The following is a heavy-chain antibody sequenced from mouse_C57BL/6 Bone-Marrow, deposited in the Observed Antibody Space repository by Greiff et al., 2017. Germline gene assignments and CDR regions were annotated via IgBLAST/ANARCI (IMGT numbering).Heavy chain of an antibody. CDR1: GYTFTNYW. CDR3: ARSYDYGDYTMDY. V-gene: IGHV1-64*01. CDR2: MHPNGGSP. D-gene: IGHD2-4*01. Sequence: QVQLQQPGAELVKPGASVKLSCKASGYTFTNYWMHWVKQRPGQGLEWIGMMHPNGGSPDYNEQFKSEATLSVDKSSRTAYMELGSLTSEDSAVYYCARSYDYGDYTMDYWGRGTSVTVTS. J-gene: IGHJ4*01.